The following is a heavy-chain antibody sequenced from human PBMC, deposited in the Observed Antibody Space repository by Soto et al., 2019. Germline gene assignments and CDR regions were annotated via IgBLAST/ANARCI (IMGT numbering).Heavy chain of an antibody. D-gene: IGHD6-19*01. CDR1: GYSISSGYY. J-gene: IGHJ4*02. V-gene: IGHV4-38-2*01. CDR3: ARGPSSSGWYGEALDY. CDR2: IYHSGST. Sequence: PSETLSLTCAVSGYSISSGYYWGWIRQPPGKGLEWIGSIYHSGSTYYNPSLKSRVTISVDTSKNQFSLKLSSVTAADTAVYYCARGPSSSGWYGEALDYWGQGTLVTVSS.